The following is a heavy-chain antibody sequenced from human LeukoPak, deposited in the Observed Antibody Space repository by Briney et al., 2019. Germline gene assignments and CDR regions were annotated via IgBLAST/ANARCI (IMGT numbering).Heavy chain of an antibody. V-gene: IGHV4-34*01. J-gene: IGHJ4*02. CDR3: ARGKLDCSGGSCYNPHRTYYFDY. D-gene: IGHD2-15*01. Sequence: PSETLSLTXAVYGGSFSGYYWSWIRQPPGKGLEWIGEINHSGSTNYNPSLKSRVTISVDTAKNQFSLKLSSVTAADTAVYYCARGKLDCSGGSCYNPHRTYYFDYWGQGTLVTVSS. CDR2: INHSGST. CDR1: GGSFSGYY.